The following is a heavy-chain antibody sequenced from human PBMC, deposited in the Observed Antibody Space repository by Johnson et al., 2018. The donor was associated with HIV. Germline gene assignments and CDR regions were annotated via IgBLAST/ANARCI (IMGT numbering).Heavy chain of an antibody. Sequence: VRLVESGGGLVQPGGSLRLSCAASGFTFSDHYMDWVRQAPGKGLEWVGRTRNKANSYTTEYAASVKGRFTISRDDSKNSLYLQMNSLKTEDTAVYYCVRVELGAFDIWGQGTMVNVSS. CDR2: TRNKANSYTT. V-gene: IGHV3-72*01. CDR1: GFTFSDHY. J-gene: IGHJ3*02. CDR3: VRVELGAFDI. D-gene: IGHD1-7*01.